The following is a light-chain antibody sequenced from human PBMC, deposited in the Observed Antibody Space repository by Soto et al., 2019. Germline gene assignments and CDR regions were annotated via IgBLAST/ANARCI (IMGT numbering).Light chain of an antibody. CDR2: NNN. Sequence: QAVVTQAPSVSGTPGQRVTISCSGSSSNIESNWVYWYQQLPGTAPKLLIYNNNQRPSGVSDRFSGSKSGTSASLAITGLRSDAEADYYCATWDDDLYTPIIGGGTKLTVL. CDR3: ATWDDDLYTPI. CDR1: SSNIESNW. V-gene: IGLV1-47*02. J-gene: IGLJ2*01.